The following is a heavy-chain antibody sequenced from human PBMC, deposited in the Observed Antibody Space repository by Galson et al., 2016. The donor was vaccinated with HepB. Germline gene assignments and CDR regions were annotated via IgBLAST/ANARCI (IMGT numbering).Heavy chain of an antibody. D-gene: IGHD3-22*01. J-gene: IGHJ4*02. Sequence: SLRLPCAVSGFTFSSYAMHWVRQAPGKGLEWVAVISYDGSNKYHADPVKGRFTISRDNSKNTLYLQMNSLRTEDTAVYYCAKDKNALLYYYHSSGPGDYWGQGTLVTVSS. V-gene: IGHV3-30-3*01. CDR1: GFTFSSYA. CDR3: AKDKNALLYYYHSSGPGDY. CDR2: ISYDGSNK.